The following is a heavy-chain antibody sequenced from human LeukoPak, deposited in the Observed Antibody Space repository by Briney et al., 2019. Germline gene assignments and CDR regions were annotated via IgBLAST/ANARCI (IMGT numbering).Heavy chain of an antibody. CDR3: ARRVHSSSWSSYFDY. CDR1: GGSISSSSYY. CDR2: IYYSGST. V-gene: IGHV4-39*07. J-gene: IGHJ4*02. Sequence: SETLSLTCTVSGGSISSSSYYWGWIRQPPGKGLEWIGSIYYSGSTYYNPSLKSRVTISVDKSKSQFFLKLSSVTATDTAVYYCARRVHSSSWSSYFDYWGQETLVTVSS. D-gene: IGHD6-13*01.